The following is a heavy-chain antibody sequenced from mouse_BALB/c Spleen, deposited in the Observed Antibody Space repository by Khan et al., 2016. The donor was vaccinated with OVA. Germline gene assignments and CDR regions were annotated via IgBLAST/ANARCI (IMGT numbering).Heavy chain of an antibody. CDR3: ARPAYDGYYDD. V-gene: IGHV1S137*01. Sequence: QGQLKESGPELVRPGVSVKISCKGSGFTFTDYAMHWVKQSHAKSLEWIGLISTYSGNTNYNQKFKGKATMTVDKSSSTAYMELARLTSEDSAIDYCARPAYDGYYDDWGQGTTLTVSS. CDR2: ISTYSGNT. CDR1: GFTFTDYA. D-gene: IGHD2-3*01. J-gene: IGHJ2*01.